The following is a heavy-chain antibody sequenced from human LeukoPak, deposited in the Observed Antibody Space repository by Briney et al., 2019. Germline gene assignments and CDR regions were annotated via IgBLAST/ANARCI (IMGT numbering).Heavy chain of an antibody. CDR3: ARRAASGRYFDY. V-gene: IGHV3-11*01. J-gene: IGHJ4*02. CDR1: GFTFSDYY. CDR2: ISSGTTT. D-gene: IGHD6-13*01. Sequence: GSLRLSCAASGFTFSDYYMTWIRQAPGKGLEWVSYISSGTTTYYADSVKGRFTISRDNAGNSLYLQMSSLRAEDTAVYYCARRAASGRYFDYWGQGTPVTVSS.